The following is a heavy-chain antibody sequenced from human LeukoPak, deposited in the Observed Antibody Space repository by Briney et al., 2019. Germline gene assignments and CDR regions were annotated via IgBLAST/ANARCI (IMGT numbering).Heavy chain of an antibody. J-gene: IGHJ4*02. D-gene: IGHD3-3*01. CDR2: IYYSGST. CDR1: GGSISSGDYY. CDR3: ARDPPAYDFWSGYPAGLGY. V-gene: IGHV4-30-4*08. Sequence: PSQTLSLTCTVSGGSISSGDYYWSWIRQPPGKGLEWIGYIYYSGSTYYNPSPKSRVTISVDTSKNQFSLKLSSVTAADTAVYYCARDPPAYDFWSGYPAGLGYWGQGTLVTVSS.